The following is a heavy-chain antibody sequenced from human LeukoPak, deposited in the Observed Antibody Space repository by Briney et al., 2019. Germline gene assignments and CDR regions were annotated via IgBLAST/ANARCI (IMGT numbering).Heavy chain of an antibody. J-gene: IGHJ4*02. CDR3: ARGSDTAAGLY. Sequence: SETLSLTCAVYGGSFSGYYWSWIRQPPGKGLEWIGEINHSGSTNYNPSLKSRVSISVDSSKNQFSLKLSSVTAADTAVYYCARGSDTAAGLYWGQGTLATVSS. D-gene: IGHD6-13*01. V-gene: IGHV4-34*01. CDR2: INHSGST. CDR1: GGSFSGYY.